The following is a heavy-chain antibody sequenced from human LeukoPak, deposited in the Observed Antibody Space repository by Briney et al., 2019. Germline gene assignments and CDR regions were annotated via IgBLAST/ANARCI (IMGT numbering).Heavy chain of an antibody. CDR1: GFTFSSYS. D-gene: IGHD6-19*01. CDR3: ARSIAVAGRDPYYGMDV. V-gene: IGHV3-21*01. CDR2: ISSSSSYI. Sequence: GGSLRLPCAASGFTFSSYSMNWVRQAPGKGLEWVSSISSSSSYIYYADSVKGRFTISRDNAKNSLYLQMNSLRAEDTAVYYCARSIAVAGRDPYYGMDVWGQGTTVTVSS. J-gene: IGHJ6*02.